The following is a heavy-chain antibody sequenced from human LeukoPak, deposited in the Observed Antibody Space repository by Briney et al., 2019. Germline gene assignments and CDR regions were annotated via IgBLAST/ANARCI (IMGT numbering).Heavy chain of an antibody. J-gene: IGHJ4*02. D-gene: IGHD3-3*01. V-gene: IGHV3-23*01. CDR2: ISASGSAT. Sequence: GGSLRLSCAASGFIFSNYGMNWVRQAPGKGLEWVAAISASGSATSYADSVRGRFTISRDNSKSTTYLQMNSLRAEDTAVFYCAKDLHLRDFWSGYFDYWGQGIPVTVSS. CDR1: GFIFSNYG. CDR3: AKDLHLRDFWSGYFDY.